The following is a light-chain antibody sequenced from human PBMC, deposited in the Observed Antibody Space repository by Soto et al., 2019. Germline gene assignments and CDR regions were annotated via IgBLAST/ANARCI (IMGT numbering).Light chain of an antibody. CDR2: GAS. Sequence: DIVLTQSPGTLSLSPGERATLACRASQTISSNFLAWYQHKPGQAPRLLIYGASSRATCIPDRFSGSGAGADFNLTISSLEHEDLAVYCCQQDWSSPLIAVGQLTKLEIK. CDR1: QTISSNF. J-gene: IGKJ2*01. CDR3: QQDWSSPLIA. V-gene: IGKV3-20*01.